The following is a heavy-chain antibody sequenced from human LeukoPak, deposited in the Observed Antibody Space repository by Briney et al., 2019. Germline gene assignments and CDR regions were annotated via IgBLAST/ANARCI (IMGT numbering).Heavy chain of an antibody. V-gene: IGHV3-48*02. CDR2: VSYSGTTT. J-gene: IGHJ4*02. Sequence: PGGSLRLSCSASGFTFSSYSIMWVRQAPGKGLEWVSYVSYSGTTTYYADSVKGRFTISRDNGRNSVSLQMDSLRDEDTAEYFCARADRDGNKRILGWGQGTLVSVSS. CDR1: GFTFSSYS. D-gene: IGHD5-24*01. CDR3: ARADRDGNKRILG.